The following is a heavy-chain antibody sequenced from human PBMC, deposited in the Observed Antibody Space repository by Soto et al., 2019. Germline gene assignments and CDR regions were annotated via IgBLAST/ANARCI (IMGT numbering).Heavy chain of an antibody. V-gene: IGHV4-38-2*01. CDR2: IYHSGST. CDR3: ARVIVRDRSSWYWLFDY. CDR1: GYSISSGYY. D-gene: IGHD6-13*01. Sequence: PSETLSLTCAVSGYSISSGYYWGWIRQPPGKGLEWIGSIYHSGSTYYNPSLKSRVTISVDTSKNQFSLKLSSVTAADTAVYYCARVIVRDRSSWYWLFDYWGQGTLVTVSS. J-gene: IGHJ4*02.